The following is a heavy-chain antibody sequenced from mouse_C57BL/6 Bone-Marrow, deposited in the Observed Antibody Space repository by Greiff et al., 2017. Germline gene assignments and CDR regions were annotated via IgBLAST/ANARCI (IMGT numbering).Heavy chain of an antibody. J-gene: IGHJ4*01. CDR3: TTGAMDY. CDR2: IDPENGDT. V-gene: IGHV14-4*01. Sequence: VQLQQSGAELVRPGASIKLSCTASGFNIKDDYMHWVKQRPEQGLEWIGWIDPENGDTEYASKFQGKATITADTSSNTAYLQLSSLTSEDTAVYYCTTGAMDYWGQGTSVTVSS. CDR1: GFNIKDDY.